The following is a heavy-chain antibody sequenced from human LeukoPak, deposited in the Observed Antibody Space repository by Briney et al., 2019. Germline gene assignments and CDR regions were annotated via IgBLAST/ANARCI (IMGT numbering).Heavy chain of an antibody. J-gene: IGHJ4*02. Sequence: SVKVSCKASGGTFSSYTISWVRQAPGQGLEWMGRIIPILGIANYAQKLQGRVTITADNSTSTAYMELSSLRSEDTAVYYCAVGGVVPAAISWGRAGYWGQGTLVTVSS. CDR3: AVGGVVPAAISWGRAGY. D-gene: IGHD2-2*01. CDR1: GGTFSSYT. CDR2: IIPILGIA. V-gene: IGHV1-69*02.